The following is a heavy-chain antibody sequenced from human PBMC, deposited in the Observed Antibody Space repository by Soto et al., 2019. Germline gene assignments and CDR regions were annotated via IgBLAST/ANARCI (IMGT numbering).Heavy chain of an antibody. CDR1: GYSFTSYW. J-gene: IGHJ3*02. D-gene: IGHD3-22*01. CDR3: ASLYYYDSSGYSQDAFDI. V-gene: IGHV5-51*01. Sequence: GESLKISCKGSGYSFTSYWIGWVRQMPGKGLEWMGIIYPGDSDTRYSPSFQGQVTISADKSISTAYLQWSSLKASDTAMYYCASLYYYDSSGYSQDAFDIWGQGTMVTV. CDR2: IYPGDSDT.